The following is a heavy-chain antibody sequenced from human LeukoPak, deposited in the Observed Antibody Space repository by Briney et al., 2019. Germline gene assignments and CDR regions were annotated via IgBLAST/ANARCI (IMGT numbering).Heavy chain of an antibody. D-gene: IGHD6-13*01. V-gene: IGHV1-8*01. CDR3: ARVRNRQQLARALGY. CDR2: MNPNSGST. CDR1: GYTFTSYD. J-gene: IGHJ4*02. Sequence: ASVKVSCKASGYTFTSYDINWVRQATGQGLEWMGWMNPNSGSTSYAQKFQGRVTMTRDTSTSTVYMELSSLRSEDTAVYYCARVRNRQQLARALGYWGQGTLVTVSS.